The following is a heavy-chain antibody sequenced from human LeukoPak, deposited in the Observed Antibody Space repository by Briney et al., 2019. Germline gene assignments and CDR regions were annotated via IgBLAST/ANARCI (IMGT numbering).Heavy chain of an antibody. V-gene: IGHV1-2*02. CDR1: GYTFTNYY. CDR2: VNPNSGGT. D-gene: IGHD4-23*01. J-gene: IGHJ2*01. Sequence: ASVRISCKASGYTFTNYYIHWVRQAPGQGLEWMGCVNPNSGGTNYAQKFQGRVTMTRDTSITTAYMELSRLSSDDTAVYYCARHPGKVTNDWYFDLWGRGTLVTVSS. CDR3: ARHPGKVTNDWYFDL.